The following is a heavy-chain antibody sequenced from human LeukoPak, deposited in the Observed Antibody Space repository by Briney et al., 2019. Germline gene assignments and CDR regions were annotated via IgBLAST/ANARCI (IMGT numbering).Heavy chain of an antibody. CDR3: AREGPAAAGPFDS. J-gene: IGHJ4*02. V-gene: IGHV1-69*05. CDR2: IIPIFGTA. D-gene: IGHD6-13*01. Sequence: ASVKVSCKASGGTFSSYAISWVRQAPGQGLEWMGGIIPIFGTANYAQKFQGRVTITTDESTSTAYMELSSLRSEDTAVYYCAREGPAAAGPFDSWGQGTLVTVSS. CDR1: GGTFSSYA.